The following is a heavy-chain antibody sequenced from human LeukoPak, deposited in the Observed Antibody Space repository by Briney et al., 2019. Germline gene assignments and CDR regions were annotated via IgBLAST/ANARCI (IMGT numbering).Heavy chain of an antibody. CDR3: ARGGYYYDSSGYYYSPDY. D-gene: IGHD3-22*01. Sequence: GSLRLSCAASGFTFSSYWMYWVRQAPGKGLVWVSRINSDGSSTSYADSVKGRFTISRDNAKNTLYLQMNSLRAEDTAVYYCARGGYYYDSSGYYYSPDYWGQGTLVTVSS. CDR2: INSDGSST. V-gene: IGHV3-74*01. CDR1: GFTFSSYW. J-gene: IGHJ4*02.